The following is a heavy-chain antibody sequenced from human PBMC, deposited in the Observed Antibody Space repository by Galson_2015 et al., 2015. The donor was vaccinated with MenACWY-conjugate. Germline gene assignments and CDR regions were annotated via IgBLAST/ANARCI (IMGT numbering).Heavy chain of an antibody. CDR2: INHSGST. V-gene: IGHV4-34*01. D-gene: IGHD2-2*01. J-gene: IGHJ6*02. CDR3: AIGPFAYCSSTSCPQGHYYGMDV. Sequence: RQPPGKGLKWIGEINHSGSTNYNPSLKSRVTISVDTSKNQFSLKLSSVTAADTAVYYCAIGPFAYCSSTSCPQGHYYGMDVWGQGTTVTVSS.